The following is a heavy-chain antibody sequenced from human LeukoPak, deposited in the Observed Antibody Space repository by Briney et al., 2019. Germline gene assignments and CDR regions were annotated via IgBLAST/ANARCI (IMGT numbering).Heavy chain of an antibody. CDR1: GLNLNNLA. V-gene: IGHV3-53*01. D-gene: IGHD3-16*01. Sequence: PGGSLRLSCAASGLNLNNLAMSWVRQAPGKGLEWVSVIYSGGSTYYADSVKGRFTISRDNSKNTLYLQMNSLRAEDTAVYYCARDMTYYYYVMDVWGQGTTVTVSS. CDR3: ARDMTYYYYVMDV. CDR2: IYSGGST. J-gene: IGHJ6*02.